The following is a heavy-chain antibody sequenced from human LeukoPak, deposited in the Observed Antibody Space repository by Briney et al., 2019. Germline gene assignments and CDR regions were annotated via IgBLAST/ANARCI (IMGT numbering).Heavy chain of an antibody. J-gene: IGHJ4*02. Sequence: GRSLRLSCAASGFTFSSYGMHWVRQAPGKGLEWVAVIWYDGSNKYYADSVKGRFTISRDNSKNTLYLQMNSLRAEDTAVYYCARKLDYDILTGLTPSSDYWGQGTLVTVSS. CDR1: GFTFSSYG. CDR2: IWYDGSNK. D-gene: IGHD3-9*01. CDR3: ARKLDYDILTGLTPSSDY. V-gene: IGHV3-33*01.